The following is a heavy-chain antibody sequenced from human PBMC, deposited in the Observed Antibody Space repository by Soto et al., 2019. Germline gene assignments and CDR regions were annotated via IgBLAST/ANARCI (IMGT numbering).Heavy chain of an antibody. V-gene: IGHV4-34*01. D-gene: IGHD6-13*01. J-gene: IGHJ5*02. CDR2: INHSGST. Sequence: SETLSLTCAFYGGSFSGYYWSWIRQPPGKGLEWIGEINHSGSTNYNPSLKSRVTISVDTSKNQFSLKLSSVTAADTAVYYCARRSSWYGGWFDPWGQGTLVTVSS. CDR3: ARRSSWYGGWFDP. CDR1: GGSFSGYY.